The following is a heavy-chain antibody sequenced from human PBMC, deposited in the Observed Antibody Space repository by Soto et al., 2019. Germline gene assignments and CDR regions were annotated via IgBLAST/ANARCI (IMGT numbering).Heavy chain of an antibody. CDR3: ARGPYCSGGSCYWGWFHP. V-gene: IGHV3-33*01. CDR2: IWYDGSNK. CDR1: GFTFSSYG. D-gene: IGHD2-15*01. J-gene: IGHJ5*02. Sequence: SLRLSCAASGFTFSSYGMHWVRQAPGKGLEWVAVIWYDGSNKYYADSVKGRFTISRDNSKNTLYLQMNSLRAEDTAVYYCARGPYCSGGSCYWGWFHPWGQGTLVTVSS.